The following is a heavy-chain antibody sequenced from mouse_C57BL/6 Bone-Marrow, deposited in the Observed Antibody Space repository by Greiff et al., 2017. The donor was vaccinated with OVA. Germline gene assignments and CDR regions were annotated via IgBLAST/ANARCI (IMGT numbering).Heavy chain of an antibody. CDR1: GYTFTDYE. V-gene: IGHV1-15*01. CDR3: TRGYSNYYAMDY. Sequence: QVQLKQSGAELVRPGASVTLSCKASGYTFTDYEMHWVKQTPVHGLEWIGAIDPESGGTAYNQQFKGKALLTADKSSSTAYMELRSLTSEDSAVYYCTRGYSNYYAMDYWGQGTSVTVSS. D-gene: IGHD2-5*01. J-gene: IGHJ4*01. CDR2: IDPESGGT.